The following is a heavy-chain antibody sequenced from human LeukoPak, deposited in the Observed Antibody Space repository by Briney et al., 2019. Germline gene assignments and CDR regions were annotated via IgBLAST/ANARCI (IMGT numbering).Heavy chain of an antibody. J-gene: IGHJ1*01. Sequence: SGPALVKPTQTLTLPCTFSGFSLATSGMCVSWIRQPPGKALEWLARIDWDDDKYYSTSLKTRLTISKDTSKNQVVLPMTNMDPVDTATYYCARTEYDSRSHQHWGQGTLVTVSS. CDR2: IDWDDDK. V-gene: IGHV2-70*11. D-gene: IGHD3-9*01. CDR3: ARTEYDSRSHQH. CDR1: GFSLATSGMC.